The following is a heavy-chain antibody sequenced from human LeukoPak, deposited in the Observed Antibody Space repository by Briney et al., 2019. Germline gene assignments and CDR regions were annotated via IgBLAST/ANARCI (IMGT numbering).Heavy chain of an antibody. J-gene: IGHJ3*02. CDR3: ARGEDYGDYWYAFDI. V-gene: IGHV1-69*04. CDR1: GGTFSSYA. Sequence: GASVKVSCKASGGTFSSYAISWVRQAPGQGLEWMGRIIPILGIANYAQKFQGRVTITADKSTSTAYMELSSLRSEDTAVYYCARGEDYGDYWYAFDIWGQGTMVTVSS. CDR2: IIPILGIA. D-gene: IGHD4-17*01.